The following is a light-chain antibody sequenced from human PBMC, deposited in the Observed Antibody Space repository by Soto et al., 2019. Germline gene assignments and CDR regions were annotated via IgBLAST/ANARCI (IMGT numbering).Light chain of an antibody. Sequence: QSVLTQRASVSGSPGQSITISCTGTSSDVGGYNYVSWYQQPPGKAPKLIIYDVGNRPSGVSNRFSDSKSGNTASLTISALQAEDEADYYCSSYTTNGTYVFGTGTKLTVL. J-gene: IGLJ1*01. CDR2: DVG. V-gene: IGLV2-14*01. CDR1: SSDVGGYNY. CDR3: SSYTTNGTYV.